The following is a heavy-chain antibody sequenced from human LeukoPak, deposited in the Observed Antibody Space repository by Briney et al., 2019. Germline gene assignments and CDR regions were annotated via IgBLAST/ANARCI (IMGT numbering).Heavy chain of an antibody. CDR2: VFPDDSDT. CDR1: GFAISDYW. Sequence: GESLKISCKGSGFAISDYWIAGVRQMPGKGLECMGIVFPDDSDTTYSPFLPPRVTFSADKSIRTVYLQWSSLRASDTAMYYCAKYDNSGYIDEWGQGTLVTVSS. J-gene: IGHJ4*02. V-gene: IGHV5-51*03. CDR3: AKYDNSGYIDE. D-gene: IGHD3-22*01.